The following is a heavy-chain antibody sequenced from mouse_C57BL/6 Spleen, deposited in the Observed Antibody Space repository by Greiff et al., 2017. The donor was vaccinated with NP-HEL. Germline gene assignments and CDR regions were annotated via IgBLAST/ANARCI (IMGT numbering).Heavy chain of an antibody. J-gene: IGHJ2*01. D-gene: IGHD1-1*02. CDR3: ARVYGDFDY. CDR2: IRNKANGYTT. CDR1: GFTFTDYY. Sequence: EVKLMESGGGLVQPGGSLSLSCAASGFTFTDYYMSWVRQPPGKALEWLGFIRNKANGYTTEYSASVKGRFTISRDNSQSILYLQMNALRAEDSATYYCARVYGDFDYWGQGTTLTVSS. V-gene: IGHV7-3*01.